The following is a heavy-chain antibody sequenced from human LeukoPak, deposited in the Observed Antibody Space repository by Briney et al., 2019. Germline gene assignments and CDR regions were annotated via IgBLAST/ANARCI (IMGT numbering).Heavy chain of an antibody. CDR3: ARGYCSSTSCYGVTPFDY. Sequence: GASVKVSCKASGYTFTGYYMHWVRQAPGQGLGWMGWINPNSGGTNYAQKFQGWVTMTRDTSISTAYMELSRLRSDDTAVYYCARGYCSSTSCYGVTPFDYWGQGTLVTVSS. D-gene: IGHD2-2*01. CDR1: GYTFTGYY. J-gene: IGHJ4*02. CDR2: INPNSGGT. V-gene: IGHV1-2*04.